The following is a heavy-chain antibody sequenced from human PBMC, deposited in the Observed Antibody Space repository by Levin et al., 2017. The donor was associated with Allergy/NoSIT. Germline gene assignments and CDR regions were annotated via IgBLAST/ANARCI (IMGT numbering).Heavy chain of an antibody. CDR3: GREVTGEWYVDI. Sequence: PGGSLRLSCSTSGFPFRDYVMDWFRQAPGKGLEWVGFIRNKAYGETTEYAASVKDRITISRDDSKSVAYLQINSLKTEDTAVYFCGREVTGEWYVDIWGRGTRVTVSS. J-gene: IGHJ2*01. CDR2: IRNKAYGETT. V-gene: IGHV3-49*03. D-gene: IGHD4-11*01. CDR1: GFPFRDYV.